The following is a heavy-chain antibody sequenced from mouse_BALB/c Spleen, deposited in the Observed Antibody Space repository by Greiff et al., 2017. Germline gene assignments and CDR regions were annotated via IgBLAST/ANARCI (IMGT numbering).Heavy chain of an antibody. CDR3: ARGGYYAMDY. CDR2: INPSTGYT. V-gene: IGHV1-7*01. J-gene: IGHJ4*01. CDR1: GYTFTSYW. Sequence: VQLQESGAELAKPGASVKMSCKASGYTFTSYWMHWVKQRPGQGLEWIGYINPSTGYTEYNQKFKDKPTLTADKSSSTAYMQLSSLTSEDSAVYYCARGGYYAMDYWGQGTSVTVSS.